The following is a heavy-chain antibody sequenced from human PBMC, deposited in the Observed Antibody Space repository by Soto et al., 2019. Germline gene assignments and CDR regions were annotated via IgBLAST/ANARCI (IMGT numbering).Heavy chain of an antibody. V-gene: IGHV4-30-4*01. CDR1: GGSISSGYYY. D-gene: IGHD3-10*01. J-gene: IGHJ5*01. Sequence: SETLSLTCTVSGGSISSGYYYWSWIRQPPGKGLEWIGYIYYSGSTYFNPSLKSRVTISVDTSKNQFSLKLSSVTAADTAVYFCTRRSRWYYYGTASYYNLWFDSWGQGTLVTVSS. CDR3: TRRSRWYYYGTASYYNLWFDS. CDR2: IYYSGST.